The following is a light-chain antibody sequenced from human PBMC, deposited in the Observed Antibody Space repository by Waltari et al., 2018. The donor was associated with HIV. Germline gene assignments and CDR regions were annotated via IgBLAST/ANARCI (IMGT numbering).Light chain of an antibody. CDR2: GVS. CDR3: CSYVSEIVPCV. Sequence: QTALTQPASVSGSPGQSITISCTGTSSDVGAYNLVSWYQQHPGKAPRLTIYGVSERPAGVSNRFTGSKSGNTASLTISGLQAEDEADYYCCSYVSEIVPCVFGGGTKLTVL. V-gene: IGLV2-23*02. CDR1: SSDVGAYNL. J-gene: IGLJ3*02.